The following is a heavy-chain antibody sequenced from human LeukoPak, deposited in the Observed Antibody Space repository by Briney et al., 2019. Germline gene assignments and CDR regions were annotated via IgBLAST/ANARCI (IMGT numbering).Heavy chain of an antibody. CDR2: LNWNGDVT. Sequence: PGGSLSLSCAASGFTFNDYGMTWVRQAPGKGLEWVSGLNWNGDVTRYADSVKGRFTISRDNAKNSVYLQMDSLRAEDTAFYYCARGYGAGNYRRPYYGMDVWGQGTTVTVSS. CDR1: GFTFNDYG. CDR3: ARGYGAGNYRRPYYGMDV. V-gene: IGHV3-20*04. D-gene: IGHD3-10*01. J-gene: IGHJ6*02.